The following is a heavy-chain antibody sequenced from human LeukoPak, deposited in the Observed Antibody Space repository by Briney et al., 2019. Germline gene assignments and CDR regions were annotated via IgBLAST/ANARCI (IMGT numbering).Heavy chain of an antibody. D-gene: IGHD4-17*01. Sequence: ASETLSLTCTVSGGSISGSDYYWGWVRQPPGKVLEWIGSVLYTGITNYNPSLKSRLSISVDMSKTQFSLRLSSVTAADTAVYYCARQDYADAFYNWGQGTLVTVSS. CDR1: GGSISGSDYY. J-gene: IGHJ4*02. CDR2: VLYTGIT. V-gene: IGHV4-39*01. CDR3: ARQDYADAFYN.